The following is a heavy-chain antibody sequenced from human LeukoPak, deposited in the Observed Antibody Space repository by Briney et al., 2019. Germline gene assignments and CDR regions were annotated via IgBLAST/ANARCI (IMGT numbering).Heavy chain of an antibody. CDR2: IIPVFGTA. CDR1: GYTFTSYV. J-gene: IGHJ3*02. Sequence: GASVKVSCKASGYTFTSYVISWVRQAPGQGLEWMGGIIPVFGTASYAQKFQGRLTITADESTSTAYMELSSLRSEDTAVYYCANLVGAPPSNAFDIWGQGTMVTVSS. V-gene: IGHV1-69*13. CDR3: ANLVGAPPSNAFDI. D-gene: IGHD1-26*01.